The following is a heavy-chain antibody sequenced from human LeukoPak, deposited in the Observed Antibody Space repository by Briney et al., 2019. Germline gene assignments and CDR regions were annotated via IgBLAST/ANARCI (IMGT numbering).Heavy chain of an antibody. CDR2: IRYDGTNK. CDR3: AKLAELVVTNNWFDP. Sequence: PGGSLRLSCTASGFTFSSYAMHWVRQAPGKGLEWVAFIRYDGTNKHYADSVKGRFTISRDNSENTLYLQMNSLTIEDTAVYYCAKLAELVVTNNWFDPWGQGTLVTVSS. V-gene: IGHV3-30*02. CDR1: GFTFSSYA. D-gene: IGHD2-15*01. J-gene: IGHJ5*02.